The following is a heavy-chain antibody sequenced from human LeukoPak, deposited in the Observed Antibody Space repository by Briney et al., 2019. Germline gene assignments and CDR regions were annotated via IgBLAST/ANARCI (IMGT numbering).Heavy chain of an antibody. CDR1: GFTFNTYN. Sequence: PGGSLRLSCAASGFTFNTYNMNWVRQAPGKGLEWVSSITSSSSYIYYADSVKGRFTISRDNAKNSLYLQMNSLRAEDTAVYYCARDLGQYYDTSDNWFDPWGQGTLVTVSS. J-gene: IGHJ5*02. V-gene: IGHV3-21*01. CDR2: ITSSSSYI. D-gene: IGHD3-22*01. CDR3: ARDLGQYYDTSDNWFDP.